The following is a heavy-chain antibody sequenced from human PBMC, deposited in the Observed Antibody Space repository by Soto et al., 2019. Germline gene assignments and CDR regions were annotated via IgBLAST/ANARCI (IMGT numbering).Heavy chain of an antibody. V-gene: IGHV3-15*01. D-gene: IGHD3-22*01. Sequence: EVQLVESGGGLVKPGGSLRLSCAASGFTFSNAWMSWVRQAPGKGLEWVGRIKSKTDGGTTDYAAPVKGRFTISRDDSKNTLYLQMNSLKTEDTAVDYCQANYYDSRALDYWGQGILVTVSS. CDR2: IKSKTDGGTT. CDR3: QANYYDSRALDY. CDR1: GFTFSNAW. J-gene: IGHJ4*02.